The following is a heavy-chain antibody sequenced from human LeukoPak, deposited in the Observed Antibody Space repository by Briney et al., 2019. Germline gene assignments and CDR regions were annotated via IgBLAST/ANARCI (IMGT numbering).Heavy chain of an antibody. D-gene: IGHD3/OR15-3a*01. V-gene: IGHV1-69*13. CDR3: ARDNQNGLDSNWYFDV. Sequence: SVKVSCKASGGTFSNNAIVWVRQAPGQGLEWMGGIIPILGAANYAQKVQGRVTITADESTSTVYMELSSLRSEDTAVYYCARDNQNGLDSNWYFDVWGRGTLVTVSS. CDR2: IIPILGAA. CDR1: GGTFSNNA. J-gene: IGHJ2*01.